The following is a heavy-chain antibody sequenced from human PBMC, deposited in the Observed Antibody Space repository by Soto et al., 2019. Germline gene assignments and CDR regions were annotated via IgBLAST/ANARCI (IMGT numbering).Heavy chain of an antibody. CDR2: ISYDGSNN. CDR3: AKDTLRQTVTPLDY. Sequence: QVQLVESGGGVVQPGRSLRLSCAASGFTFSSYGMHWVRQAPGKGLEWVAVISYDGSNNYYADSVKGRFTISRDNSKNTLYLQMNSLRAEDTAVCYCAKDTLRQTVTPLDYWGQGTLVTGSS. V-gene: IGHV3-30*18. J-gene: IGHJ4*02. CDR1: GFTFSSYG. D-gene: IGHD4-17*01.